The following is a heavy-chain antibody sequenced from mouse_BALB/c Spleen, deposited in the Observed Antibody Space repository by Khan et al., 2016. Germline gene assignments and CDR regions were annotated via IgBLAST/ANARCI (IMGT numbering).Heavy chain of an antibody. V-gene: IGHV4-1*02. Sequence: EVKLLESGGGLVQPGGSLKLSCAASGFDFSRYWMSWVRQAPGKGLEWIGEINPDSSTIDYTPSLKDKFLISRDNAKNTLYLQMSKVRSEDTALXSRSRGRRYDAMDYWGQGTSVTVSS. CDR1: GFDFSRYW. CDR2: INPDSSTI. CDR3: SRGRRYDAMDY. J-gene: IGHJ4*01.